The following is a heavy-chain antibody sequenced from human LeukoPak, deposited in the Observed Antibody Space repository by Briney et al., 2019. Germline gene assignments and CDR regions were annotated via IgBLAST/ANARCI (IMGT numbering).Heavy chain of an antibody. CDR3: ARQGIEWFFFDL. D-gene: IGHD3-3*01. CDR1: GGSLRDYS. V-gene: IGHV4-34*01. CDR2: ITLSGRT. Sequence: SEALSLTCAVHGGSLRDYSWAWIRQSPGKGLEWLGKITLSGRTDYNPSLRSRVTISIDTSKNQFSLNLPSMTAADTGVYYCARQGIEWFFFDLWGQGTLVSVSS. J-gene: IGHJ4*02.